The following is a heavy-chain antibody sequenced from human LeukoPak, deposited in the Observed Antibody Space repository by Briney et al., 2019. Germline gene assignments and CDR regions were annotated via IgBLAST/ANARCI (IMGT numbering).Heavy chain of an antibody. Sequence: SQTLSLTCTVSGGSVSSGSYYWSWIRQPAGKGLEWIGRIYTSGSTNYNPSLKSRVTISVDTSKNQFSLKLSSVTAADTAVYYCARYKRSRAGQLVWGGNYGYFDYWGQGTLVTVSS. CDR2: IYTSGST. CDR3: ARYKRSRAGQLVWGGNYGYFDY. J-gene: IGHJ4*02. V-gene: IGHV4-61*02. CDR1: GGSVSSGSYY. D-gene: IGHD6-13*01.